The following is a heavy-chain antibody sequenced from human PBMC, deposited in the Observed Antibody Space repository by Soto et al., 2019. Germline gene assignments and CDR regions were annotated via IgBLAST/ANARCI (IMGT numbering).Heavy chain of an antibody. J-gene: IGHJ6*02. V-gene: IGHV4-31*03. CDR2: IYYSGST. Sequence: SETLSLTCTVSGCSISIGGYYWSWILQHPGKGLEWIGYIYYSGSTYYNPSLKSRVTISVDTSKNQFSLKLSSVTAADTAVYYCARDYCSSTSCYAPYYYGMDVWGQGTTVTVSS. CDR1: GCSISIGGYY. D-gene: IGHD2-2*01. CDR3: ARDYCSSTSCYAPYYYGMDV.